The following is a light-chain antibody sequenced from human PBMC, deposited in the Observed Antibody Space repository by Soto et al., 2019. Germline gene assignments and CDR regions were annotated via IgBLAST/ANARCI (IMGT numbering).Light chain of an antibody. CDR2: DVT. CDR3: SSYVTSSLVL. J-gene: IGLJ2*01. CDR1: TDVPASNS. Sequence: QSALTQPASVSGSRRQSITVSCTGTTDVPASNSVSWYQQHPGKAPILIIYDVTKRPSGVSSRFSGSKSDNTASLTISGLQVEDEADYYCSSYVTSSLVLFGGGTKLTVL. V-gene: IGLV2-14*01.